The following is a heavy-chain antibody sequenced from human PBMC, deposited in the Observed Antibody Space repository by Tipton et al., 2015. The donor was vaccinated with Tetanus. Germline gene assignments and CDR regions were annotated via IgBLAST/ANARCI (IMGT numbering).Heavy chain of an antibody. J-gene: IGHJ1*01. V-gene: IGHV4-34*01. CDR1: GGSFNGYY. CDR2: IHQTGTT. Sequence: TLSLTCVVYGGSFNGYYWNWIRQSPGKGLEWIGEIHQTGTTNYNPSLKSRVSISLDMAKNQFPLRLTPVTAADTAMYHCARGPLRFFDHWGQGTLVTVSS. CDR3: ARGPLRFFDH.